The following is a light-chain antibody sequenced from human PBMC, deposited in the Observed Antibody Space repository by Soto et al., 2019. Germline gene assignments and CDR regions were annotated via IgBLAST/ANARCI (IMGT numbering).Light chain of an antibody. CDR2: GAS. CDR3: QQYGSSRT. CDR1: QSVSRSY. V-gene: IGKV3-20*01. J-gene: IGKJ1*01. Sequence: EIVLTQSPGTLSLSPGERATLSCRASQSVSRSYLAWYQQKPGQAPRLLIYGASSRATGIPDRFSGSGSGTDFTLNISRLEPEDFAVYYCQQYGSSRTFGQGTKVEIK.